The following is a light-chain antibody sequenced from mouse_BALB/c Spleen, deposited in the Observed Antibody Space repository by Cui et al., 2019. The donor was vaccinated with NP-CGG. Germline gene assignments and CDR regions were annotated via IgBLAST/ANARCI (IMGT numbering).Light chain of an antibody. CDR1: TGAVTTSNY. Sequence: QAVVTQESALTTSPGETVTPTCRPSTGAVTTSNYANWVQEKPDHLFPGLIGGTKNRAPGVPARFSGSLIGDKAALTITGAQTEDEAIYFCALWYSNHWVFGGGTKLTVL. V-gene: IGLV1*01. J-gene: IGLJ1*01. CDR2: GTK. CDR3: ALWYSNHWV.